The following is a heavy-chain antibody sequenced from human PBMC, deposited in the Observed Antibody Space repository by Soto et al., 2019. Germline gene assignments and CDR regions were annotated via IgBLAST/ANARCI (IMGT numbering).Heavy chain of an antibody. Sequence: GGSLRLSCAASGFTFSNYAMNWVRQAPRKGLEWVSVISGSGSSTYYADSVKGRFSISRDHSKNTLYLQMSSLRADDTAVYYCARRSPSWAFDIWGQGTMVTVSS. CDR3: ARRSPSWAFDI. CDR1: GFTFSNYA. J-gene: IGHJ3*02. D-gene: IGHD2-15*01. CDR2: ISGSGSST. V-gene: IGHV3-23*01.